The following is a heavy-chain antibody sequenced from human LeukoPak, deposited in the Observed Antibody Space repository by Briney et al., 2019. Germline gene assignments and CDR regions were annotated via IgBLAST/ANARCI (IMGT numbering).Heavy chain of an antibody. J-gene: IGHJ5*02. V-gene: IGHV4-59*08. CDR3: ARHLRNNWFDP. Sequence: SETLSLTCTVSGGSISSYYRSWIRQPPGKGLEWIGYIYYSGSTNYNPSLKSRVTISVDTSKNQFSLKLTSVTAADTAVYYCARHLRNNWFDPWGQGTLVTVSS. CDR1: GGSISSYY. CDR2: IYYSGST.